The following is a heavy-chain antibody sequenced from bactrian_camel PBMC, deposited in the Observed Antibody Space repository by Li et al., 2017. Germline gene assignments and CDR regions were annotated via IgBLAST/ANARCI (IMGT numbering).Heavy chain of an antibody. CDR2: INSSPGRT. J-gene: IGHJ4*01. Sequence: VQLVESGGGLAQPGGSLRLSCAVSGFTVQNYAMTWVRQAPGKGLEWVSTINSSPGRTDYASSVKGRFSISVDVANNSMFLQLNTLKTEDTAMYYCATRAVQAGAGYNYWGQGTQVTVS. CDR1: GFTVQNYA. CDR3: ATRAVQAGAGYNY. V-gene: IGHV3S40*01. D-gene: IGHD3*01.